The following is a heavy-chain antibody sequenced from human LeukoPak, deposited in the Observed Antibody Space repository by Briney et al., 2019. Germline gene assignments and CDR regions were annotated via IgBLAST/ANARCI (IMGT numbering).Heavy chain of an antibody. V-gene: IGHV3-23*01. Sequence: PGGSLRLSCAASGFTFSSYDMSWVRQAPGKGLEWVSAISGSGGSTYYADSVKGRFTISRDNSKNTLYLQMNSLRAEDTAVYYCAKVGPKTCSGGSCYCDYWGQGTLVTVSS. CDR1: GFTFSSYD. J-gene: IGHJ4*02. CDR3: AKVGPKTCSGGSCYCDY. CDR2: ISGSGGST. D-gene: IGHD2-15*01.